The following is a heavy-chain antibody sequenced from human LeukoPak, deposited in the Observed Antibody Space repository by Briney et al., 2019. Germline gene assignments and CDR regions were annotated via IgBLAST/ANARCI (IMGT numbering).Heavy chain of an antibody. Sequence: GGSLRLSCAASGFTFSSYAMSWVRQAPGKGLVWVSRINSDGSSTIYADSVKGRFTISRDNAKNTLYLQMNSLRAEDTAVYYCARGRGSGSSDYWGQGTLVTVSS. CDR3: ARGRGSGSSDY. CDR1: GFTFSSYA. J-gene: IGHJ4*02. D-gene: IGHD3-10*01. CDR2: INSDGSST. V-gene: IGHV3-74*01.